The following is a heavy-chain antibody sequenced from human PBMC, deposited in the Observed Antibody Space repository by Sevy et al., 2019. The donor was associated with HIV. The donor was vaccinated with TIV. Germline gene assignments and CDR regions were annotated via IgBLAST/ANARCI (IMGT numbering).Heavy chain of an antibody. Sequence: SETLSLTCTVSGGSISSYYWSWIRQPAGKGLEWIGRIYTSGSTNYNPSLTSRVTMSVDTSKNQFSLKLSSVTAADTAVYYCARTRLLDYYYYMDVWGKGTTVTVSS. V-gene: IGHV4-4*07. CDR1: GGSISSYY. J-gene: IGHJ6*03. CDR3: ARTRLLDYYYYMDV. CDR2: IYTSGST.